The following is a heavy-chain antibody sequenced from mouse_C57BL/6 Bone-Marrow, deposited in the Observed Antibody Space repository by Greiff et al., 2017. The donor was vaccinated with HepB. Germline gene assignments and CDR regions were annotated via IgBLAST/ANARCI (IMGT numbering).Heavy chain of an antibody. CDR3: ASPLIYYYGSSYEDYAMDY. Sequence: QVQLQQSGAELARPGASVKLSCKASGYTFTSYGISWVKQRTGQGLEWIGEIYPRSGNTYYNEKFKGKATLTADKSSSTAYMELRSLTSEDSAVYFCASPLIYYYGSSYEDYAMDYWGQGTSVTVSS. J-gene: IGHJ4*01. D-gene: IGHD1-1*01. CDR1: GYTFTSYG. V-gene: IGHV1-81*01. CDR2: IYPRSGNT.